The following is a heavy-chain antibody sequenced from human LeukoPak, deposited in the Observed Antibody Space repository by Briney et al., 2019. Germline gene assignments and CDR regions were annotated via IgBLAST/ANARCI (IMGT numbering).Heavy chain of an antibody. CDR3: ARHVTYYYDSSGYYQDPIAKLWFDP. J-gene: IGHJ5*02. CDR1: GGSISSYY. CDR2: IYYSGST. V-gene: IGHV4-59*08. D-gene: IGHD3-22*01. Sequence: SETLSPTCTVSGGSISSYYWSWIRQPPGKGLEWIGYIYYSGSTNYNPSLKSRVTISVDTSKNQFSLKLSSVTAADTAVYYCARHVTYYYDSSGYYQDPIAKLWFDPWGQGTLVTVSS.